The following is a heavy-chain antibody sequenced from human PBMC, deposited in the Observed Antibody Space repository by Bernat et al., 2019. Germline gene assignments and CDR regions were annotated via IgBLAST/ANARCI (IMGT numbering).Heavy chain of an antibody. D-gene: IGHD3-10*01. CDR1: GFTFSSYA. CDR2: ISGSDGST. J-gene: IGHJ5*02. V-gene: IGHV3-23*01. Sequence: EVQLLESGGGLVQPGGSLRLSCAASGFTFSSYAMSWVRQAPGKGLEWVSAISGSDGSTYYADSVKGRFTISRDNSKNTLYLQMNSLRAEDTAVYYCAKEVYYYGSGSYYNWFDPWGQGTLVTVSS. CDR3: AKEVYYYGSGSYYNWFDP.